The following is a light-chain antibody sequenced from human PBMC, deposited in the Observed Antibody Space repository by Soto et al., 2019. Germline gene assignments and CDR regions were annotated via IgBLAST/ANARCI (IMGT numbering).Light chain of an antibody. CDR3: QQYNNWWT. CDR2: GAS. Sequence: EIVMTQSPATLSVSPGERATLSCRASQSVSNNLALYQKKHGQAPRLLIYGASTRANGIPARFSGSGSGTEFTLTISSLQSEYFAVYYCQQYNNWWTFGKGTKVEIK. CDR1: QSVSNN. J-gene: IGKJ1*01. V-gene: IGKV3-15*01.